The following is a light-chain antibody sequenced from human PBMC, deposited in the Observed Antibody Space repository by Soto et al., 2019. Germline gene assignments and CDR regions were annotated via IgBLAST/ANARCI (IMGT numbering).Light chain of an antibody. J-gene: IGKJ1*01. CDR3: KQYNNGPPWT. Sequence: EIVMTQSPATLSVSPGERATLSCRASQSVSSNLAWYQQKPGQAPRLLIYGASTRATGIPARFSGSGSGTECTLTNSSLQAEDFAVYYGKQYNNGPPWTSGQGTKVEIK. CDR1: QSVSSN. V-gene: IGKV3-15*01. CDR2: GAS.